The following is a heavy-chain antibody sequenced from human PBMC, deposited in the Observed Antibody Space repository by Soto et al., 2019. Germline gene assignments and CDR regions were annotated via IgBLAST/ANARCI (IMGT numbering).Heavy chain of an antibody. CDR2: IYYSGST. D-gene: IGHD3-16*02. Sequence: SETLSLTCTVSGGSISSYYLSWIRQPPGKGLERIGYIYYSGSTNYNPSLKSRVTISVDTSKNQFSLKLSSVTAADTAVYYCARTYYDYIWGSYRLDAFDIWGQGTMVTVSS. CDR1: GGSISSYY. V-gene: IGHV4-59*01. J-gene: IGHJ3*02. CDR3: ARTYYDYIWGSYRLDAFDI.